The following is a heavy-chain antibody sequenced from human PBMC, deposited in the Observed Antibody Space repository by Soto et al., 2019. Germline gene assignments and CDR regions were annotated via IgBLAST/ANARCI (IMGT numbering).Heavy chain of an antibody. V-gene: IGHV3-23*01. CDR1: GFTFSSYA. CDR2: ISGSGGST. CDR3: AKDLQIVLMVYAPRGFDY. Sequence: PGGSLRLSCAASGFTFSSYAMSWVRQAPGKGLEWVSAISGSGGSTYYADSVRGRFTISRDNSKNTLYLQMNSLRAEDTAVYYCAKDLQIVLMVYAPRGFDYWGQGTLVTAPQ. D-gene: IGHD2-8*01. J-gene: IGHJ4*02.